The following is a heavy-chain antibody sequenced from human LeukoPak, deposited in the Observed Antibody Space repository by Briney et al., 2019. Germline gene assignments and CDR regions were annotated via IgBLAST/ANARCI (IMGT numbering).Heavy chain of an antibody. D-gene: IGHD2-8*01. CDR1: GFTFSNYW. J-gene: IGHJ4*02. CDR2: IHQHGNEK. CDR3: ATLNGPLFEY. Sequence: GGSLRLSCAASGFTFSNYWMSWVRQAPGKGLEWVASIHQHGNEKYFVDSVRGRFTISRDNAKNSLYLQMSSLRAEDTAVYYCATLNGPLFEYWGQGTLVTVPS. V-gene: IGHV3-7*01.